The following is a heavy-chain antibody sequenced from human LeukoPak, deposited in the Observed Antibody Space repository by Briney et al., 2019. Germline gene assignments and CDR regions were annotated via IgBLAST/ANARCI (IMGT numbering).Heavy chain of an antibody. Sequence: ASLKVSCKVSGYTLTELSMNWVRQAPGKGLEWMGGFDPEDGETIYAQKFQGRVTMTEDTSTDTAYMELSSLRSEDTAVYYCATYLADGYYLAVDYWGQGTLVTVSS. D-gene: IGHD3-22*01. CDR3: ATYLADGYYLAVDY. V-gene: IGHV1-24*01. CDR1: GYTLTELS. CDR2: FDPEDGET. J-gene: IGHJ4*02.